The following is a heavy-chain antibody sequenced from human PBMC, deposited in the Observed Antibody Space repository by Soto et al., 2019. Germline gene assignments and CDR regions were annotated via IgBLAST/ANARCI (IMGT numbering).Heavy chain of an antibody. CDR3: ARAAFSLDIVATYLLGKQYYFDY. J-gene: IGHJ4*02. CDR1: GGSFSGYY. Sequence: SETLSLTCAVYGGSFSGYYWSWIRQPPGKGLEWIGEINHSGSTNYNPSLKSRVTISVDTSKNQFSLKLSSVTAADTAVYYCARAAFSLDIVATYLLGKQYYFDYWGQGTLVTVS. D-gene: IGHD5-12*01. V-gene: IGHV4-34*01. CDR2: INHSGST.